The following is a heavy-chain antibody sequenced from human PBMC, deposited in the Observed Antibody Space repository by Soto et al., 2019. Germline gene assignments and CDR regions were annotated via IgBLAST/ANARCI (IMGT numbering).Heavy chain of an antibody. D-gene: IGHD6-13*01. V-gene: IGHV2-26*01. CDR3: ALEAAGRGGGGYDY. J-gene: IGHJ4*02. Sequence: QVTLKESGPVLVKPTETLTLTCTVSGFSLSSARRGVSWIRQPPGKALEWLAHIFSNDEKSYSTSLKSRLTISKDTSKSQVVLTMTNMDPVDTATYYCALEAAGRGGGGYDYWGQGTLVTVSS. CDR2: IFSNDEK. CDR1: GFSLSSARRG.